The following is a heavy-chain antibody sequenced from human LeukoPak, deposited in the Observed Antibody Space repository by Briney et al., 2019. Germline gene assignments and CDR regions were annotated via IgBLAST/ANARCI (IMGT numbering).Heavy chain of an antibody. CDR1: GFTFSNFW. CDR2: IKVDGSEK. CDR3: ARKTGTTGEAFDY. D-gene: IGHD1-1*01. Sequence: GGSLRLSCAASGFTFSNFWMSWVRQAPRKGLEWVANIKVDGSEKYYVDSVKGRFTISRDNAENSLYLQMNSLRAEDTAVYYCARKTGTTGEAFDYWGQGTQVTVSS. V-gene: IGHV3-7*03. J-gene: IGHJ4*02.